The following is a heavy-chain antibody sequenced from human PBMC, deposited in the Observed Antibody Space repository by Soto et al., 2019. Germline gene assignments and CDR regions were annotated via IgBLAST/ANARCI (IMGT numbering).Heavy chain of an antibody. D-gene: IGHD6-6*01. Sequence: PSETLSLTCTVSGCSISSGGYYWSWIRQHPGKGLEWIGYIYYSGSTYYNPSLKSRVTISVDTSKNQFSLKLSSVTAADTAVYYCARSSIEPRVFMYPFDSWGQGPLVTVSS. V-gene: IGHV4-31*03. CDR1: GCSISSGGYY. CDR2: IYYSGST. J-gene: IGHJ4*02. CDR3: ARSSIEPRVFMYPFDS.